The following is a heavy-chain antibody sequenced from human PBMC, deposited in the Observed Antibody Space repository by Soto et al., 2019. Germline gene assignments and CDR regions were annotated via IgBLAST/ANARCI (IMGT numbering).Heavy chain of an antibody. CDR1: GFTFSNYG. CDR3: ARDDIPGRAVSTYGMDV. V-gene: IGHV3-33*01. J-gene: IGHJ6*02. D-gene: IGHD6-19*01. Sequence: GGSLRLSCAASGFTFSNYGMHWVRQAPGKGLEWVAVIWYDGKNKYYVDSVKGRLTISRDNSKNTLYLQMNSLRAEDTAVYYCARDDIPGRAVSTYGMDVWGQGTTVTVSS. CDR2: IWYDGKNK.